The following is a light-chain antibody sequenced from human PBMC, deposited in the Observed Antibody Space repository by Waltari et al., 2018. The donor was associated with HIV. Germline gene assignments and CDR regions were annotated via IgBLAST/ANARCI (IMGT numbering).Light chain of an antibody. CDR3: SSYTSSSTSPYV. V-gene: IGLV2-14*01. J-gene: IGLJ1*01. CDR1: SSDVGGYNN. CDR2: EVS. Sequence: QSALTQPASVSGSPGQSITISCTGTSSDVGGYNNVSWYQQHPGKAPKLMSYEVSNRPSGVSNRVSGSKSGNTASLTISGLQAEDEADYYCSSYTSSSTSPYVFGTGTKVTVL.